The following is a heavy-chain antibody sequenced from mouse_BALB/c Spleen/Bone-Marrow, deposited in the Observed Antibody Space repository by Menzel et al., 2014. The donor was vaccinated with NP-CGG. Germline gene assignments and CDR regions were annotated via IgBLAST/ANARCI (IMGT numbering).Heavy chain of an antibody. CDR3: ARQLGLRWAMDY. Sequence: EVHPVESGGGLVQPGGSLKLSCAASGFTFSSYTVSWVRQTPEKRLEWVAYISNGGGSTYYPDTVKGRFTISRDNAKNTLYLQMSSLKSEDTAMYYCARQLGLRWAMDYWGQGTSVTVSS. V-gene: IGHV5-12-2*01. D-gene: IGHD3-1*01. CDR1: GFTFSSYT. J-gene: IGHJ4*01. CDR2: ISNGGGST.